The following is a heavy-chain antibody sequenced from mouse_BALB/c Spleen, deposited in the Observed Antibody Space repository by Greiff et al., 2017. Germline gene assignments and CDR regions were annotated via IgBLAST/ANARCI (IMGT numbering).Heavy chain of an antibody. CDR1: GFTFTDYY. CDR2: IRNKANGYTT. CDR3: ARGDYYGSSSFAY. J-gene: IGHJ3*01. V-gene: IGHV7-3*02. D-gene: IGHD1-1*01. Sequence: EVKLMESGGGLVQPGGSLRLSCATSGFTFTDYYMSWVRQPPGKALEWLGFIRNKANGYTTEYSASVKGRFTISRDNSQSILYLQMNTLRAEDSATYYCARGDYYGSSSFAYWGQGTLVTVSA.